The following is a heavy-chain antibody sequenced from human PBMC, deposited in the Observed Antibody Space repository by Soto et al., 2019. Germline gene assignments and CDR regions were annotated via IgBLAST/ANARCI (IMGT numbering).Heavy chain of an antibody. D-gene: IGHD3-16*01. CDR3: AKALGVLPRESYVY. Sequence: QVQLVESGGGVVQPGRSLTLSCAASGFTFSSFAMHWVRQAPGKGLGWVAVISYDGSEKSYADSVKGRFIISRDNSKNTMILKMISLIVDDRAVYYCAKALGVLPRESYVYWGQGTLSTVSS. J-gene: IGHJ4*02. CDR2: ISYDGSEK. V-gene: IGHV3-30*18. CDR1: GFTFSSFA.